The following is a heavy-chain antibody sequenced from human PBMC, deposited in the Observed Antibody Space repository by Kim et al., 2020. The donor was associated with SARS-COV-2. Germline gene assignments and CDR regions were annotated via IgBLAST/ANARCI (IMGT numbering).Heavy chain of an antibody. D-gene: IGHD1-20*01. J-gene: IGHJ5*02. Sequence: GGSLRLSCVGSGFTFSDHAMHWVRQAPGKGLEWVSLISYDGYNIYYADSVKGRFTISRDNSKNTLYLQMNSLRNDDSATYYCVRGLTGSTLDPWGQGALVTVSS. V-gene: IGHV3-30-3*01. CDR1: GFTFSDHA. CDR2: ISYDGYNI. CDR3: VRGLTGSTLDP.